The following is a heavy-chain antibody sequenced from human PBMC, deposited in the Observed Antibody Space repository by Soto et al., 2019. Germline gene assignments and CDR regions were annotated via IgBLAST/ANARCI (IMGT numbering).Heavy chain of an antibody. CDR1: GFTFTNYG. Sequence: QLQLVQSGSEVKKPGASVKVSCKTSGFTFTNYGFTWVRQAPGKGLEWMGWSSALNGVTNYAQDFQGRVTLTTDSSTNTAYMELRGLRSDDTAFYYCAATTSIAIGVRDGGQGTLVSVAS. D-gene: IGHD6-6*01. CDR2: SSALNGVT. J-gene: IGHJ4*02. V-gene: IGHV1-18*01. CDR3: AATTSIAIGVRD.